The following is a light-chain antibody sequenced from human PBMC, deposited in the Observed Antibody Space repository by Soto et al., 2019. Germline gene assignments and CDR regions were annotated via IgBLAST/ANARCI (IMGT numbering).Light chain of an antibody. CDR3: QFFGSSRYT. Sequence: EIVLTQSPGTLSLSPGERATLACRASQSISSSYLAWYQQKPGQAPRLLIYGASSMATGIPDRFSGSGSGTDFPLTISRLEPEDFAVYYCQFFGSSRYTFGQGTKLEIK. CDR1: QSISSSY. V-gene: IGKV3-20*01. CDR2: GAS. J-gene: IGKJ2*01.